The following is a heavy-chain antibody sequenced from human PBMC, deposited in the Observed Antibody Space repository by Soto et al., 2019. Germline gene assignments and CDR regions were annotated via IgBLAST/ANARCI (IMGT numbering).Heavy chain of an antibody. Sequence: ASVKVSCKVSGYTLTELSMHWVRQAPGKGLEWMGGFDPEDGEKIYEQKFQGRVIMTEDTSTDTAYMKLSRLRSEATAVYYCAAARLYSSGWLGDYWGQGTLVTVSS. V-gene: IGHV1-24*01. CDR1: GYTLTELS. CDR3: AAARLYSSGWLGDY. D-gene: IGHD6-19*01. J-gene: IGHJ4*02. CDR2: FDPEDGEK.